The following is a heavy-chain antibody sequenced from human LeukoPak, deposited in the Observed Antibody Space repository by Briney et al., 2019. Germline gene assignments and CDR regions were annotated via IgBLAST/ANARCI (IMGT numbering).Heavy chain of an antibody. J-gene: IGHJ4*02. Sequence: SETLSLTCTVSGGSVSFYYWNWIRQPPGKGLEWIGYVYYTWNTNYNPSLKSRVTISVDTSKHQFSLKLSSVTAADTAVYYCARRGRAAAANFDYWGQGTLVTVSS. CDR2: VYYTWNT. V-gene: IGHV4-59*08. CDR3: ARRGRAAAANFDY. CDR1: GGSVSFYY. D-gene: IGHD6-13*01.